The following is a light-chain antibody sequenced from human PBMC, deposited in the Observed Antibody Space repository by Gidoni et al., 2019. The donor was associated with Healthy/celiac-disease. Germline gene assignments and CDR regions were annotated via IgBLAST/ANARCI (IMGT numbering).Light chain of an antibody. CDR3: QQDYSTPLT. Sequence: DIVMTQSPDSLAVSLGERATTNCKSSQSVLYSSNNKNYLAWYQQKPGQPPKLLIYWASTRESGVPGRFSGSGSGTDFTLTSSSLQAEDVAVYYCQQDYSTPLTFGGGTKVEIK. CDR2: WAS. J-gene: IGKJ4*01. CDR1: QSVLYSSNNKNY. V-gene: IGKV4-1*01.